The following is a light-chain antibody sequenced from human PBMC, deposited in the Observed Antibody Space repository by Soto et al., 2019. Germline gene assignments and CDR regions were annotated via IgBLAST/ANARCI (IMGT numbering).Light chain of an antibody. V-gene: IGKV3-20*01. CDR1: QSVSSTY. CDR2: GAS. CDR3: QQFGGSPPIT. J-gene: IGKJ5*01. Sequence: EIVWTQSPGTLSLSPGERATLSCRASQSVSSTYLVWYQQKPGQAPRLLIYGASTRATGIPDRLSGSGSWTDFTLPISRLEPEDSAVYYCQQFGGSPPITFGRGTRLEIK.